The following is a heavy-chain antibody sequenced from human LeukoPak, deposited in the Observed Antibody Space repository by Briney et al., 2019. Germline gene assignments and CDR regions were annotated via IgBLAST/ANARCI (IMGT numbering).Heavy chain of an antibody. J-gene: IGHJ1*01. D-gene: IGHD2-21*02. CDR1: GFTFDDYA. V-gene: IGHV3-9*01. CDR2: ISWNSGSI. Sequence: GRSLRLSCAASGFTFDDYAMHWVRQAPGKGLEWVSGISWNSGSIGYADSVKGRFTISRDNAKNSLYLQMNSLRAEDTALYYCAKGCGGDYGCFQHWGQGTLVTVSS. CDR3: AKGCGGDYGCFQH.